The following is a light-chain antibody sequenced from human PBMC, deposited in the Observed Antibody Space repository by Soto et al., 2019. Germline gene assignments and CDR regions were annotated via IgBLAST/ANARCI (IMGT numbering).Light chain of an antibody. CDR3: QQYNTWPPYT. CDR2: GAS. Sequence: EIVMTQSPATLSVSPGERATLSCRASQSVSSNLAWYQQKPGQAPRLLIYGASTRATGIPARFSGSGSGTEFTLTISSLQSEDFAVSSCQQYNTWPPYTFGQGTKV. V-gene: IGKV3-15*01. CDR1: QSVSSN. J-gene: IGKJ1*01.